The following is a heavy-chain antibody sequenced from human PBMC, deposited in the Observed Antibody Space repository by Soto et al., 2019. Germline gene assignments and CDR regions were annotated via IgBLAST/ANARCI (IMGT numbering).Heavy chain of an antibody. D-gene: IGHD3-10*01. CDR3: ASRGYYGSGSYPNYYGMDV. CDR1: GFTFSSYS. V-gene: IGHV3-21*01. J-gene: IGHJ6*02. Sequence: EVQLVESGGGLVKPGGSLRLSCAASGFTFSSYSMNWVRQAPGKGLEWVSSISSSSSYIYYADSVKGRFTISRDNAKNSLYLQMNSLRAEDTAVYYCASRGYYGSGSYPNYYGMDVWGQGTTVTVSS. CDR2: ISSSSSYI.